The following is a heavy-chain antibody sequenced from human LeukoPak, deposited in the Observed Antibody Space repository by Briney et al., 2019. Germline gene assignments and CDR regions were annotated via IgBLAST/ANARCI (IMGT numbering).Heavy chain of an antibody. Sequence: GGSLRLSCAASGFTFSSYGMHWVRQAPGKGLEWVAFIRYDGSNKYYADSVKGRFTISRDNSKNTLYLQMNSLRAEDTAVYYCAEDQEQLLYYFDYWGQGTLVTVSS. V-gene: IGHV3-30*02. D-gene: IGHD2-15*01. CDR2: IRYDGSNK. CDR3: AEDQEQLLYYFDY. J-gene: IGHJ4*02. CDR1: GFTFSSYG.